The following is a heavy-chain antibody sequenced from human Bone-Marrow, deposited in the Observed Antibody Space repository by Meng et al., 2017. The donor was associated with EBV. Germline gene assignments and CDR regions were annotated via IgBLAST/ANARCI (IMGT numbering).Heavy chain of an antibody. V-gene: IGHV4-34*01. CDR1: GGAFSCYS. J-gene: IGHJ5*02. CDR2: IYYSGST. Sequence: QAHIHRGGAGLLKPSEPLPLTRAGEGGAFSCYSGGWIRQPPGKGLEWIGSIYYSGSTYYNPSLKSRVTISVDTSKNQFSLRLTSVTAADTAVYYCARPFPSWQSPRLDPFGAWGQGTLVTISS. D-gene: IGHD6-19*01. CDR3: ARPFPSWQSPRLDPFGA.